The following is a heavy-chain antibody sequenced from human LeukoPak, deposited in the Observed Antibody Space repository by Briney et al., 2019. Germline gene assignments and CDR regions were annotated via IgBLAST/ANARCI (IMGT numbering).Heavy chain of an antibody. CDR1: GGSFSGYY. CDR3: ARGPRAGLWLKGYYYGMDV. V-gene: IGHV4-34*01. J-gene: IGHJ6*02. Sequence: SETLSLTCAVYGGSFSGYYWSWIRQPPGKGLEWIGEINPSGSTNYNPSLKSRVTISVDTSKNQFSLKLSSVTAADTAVYYCARGPRAGLWLKGYYYGMDVWGQGTTVTASS. D-gene: IGHD5-18*01. CDR2: INPSGST.